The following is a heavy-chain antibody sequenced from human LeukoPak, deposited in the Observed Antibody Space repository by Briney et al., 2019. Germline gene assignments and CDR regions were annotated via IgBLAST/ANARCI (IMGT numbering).Heavy chain of an antibody. J-gene: IGHJ4*02. D-gene: IGHD1-1*01. V-gene: IGHV3-23*01. CDR1: GFTFSSYA. CDR2: ISGSGGST. Sequence: GGSLRLSCAASGFTFSSYAMSWVRQAPGKGLEWVPAISGSGGSTYYADSVKGRFTISRDNSKNTLYLQMNSLRAEDTAVYYCANPGISPGGNYWGQGTLVTVSS. CDR3: ANPGISPGGNY.